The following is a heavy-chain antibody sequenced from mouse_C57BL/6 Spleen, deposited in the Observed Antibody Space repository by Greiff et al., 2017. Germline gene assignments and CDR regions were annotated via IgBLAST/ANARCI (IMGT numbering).Heavy chain of an antibody. CDR3: AGITTVVAYYAMDY. CDR1: GFSLTSYG. Sequence: QVQLQQSGPGLVQPSQSLSITCTASGFSLTSYGVHWVRQSPGKGLEWLGVIWSGGSTNYNAAFISRQSISKDNSNSQVFFKMNSLQADDTAIYYCAGITTVVAYYAMDYWGQGTSVTVSS. CDR2: IWSGGST. D-gene: IGHD1-1*01. V-gene: IGHV2-2*01. J-gene: IGHJ4*01.